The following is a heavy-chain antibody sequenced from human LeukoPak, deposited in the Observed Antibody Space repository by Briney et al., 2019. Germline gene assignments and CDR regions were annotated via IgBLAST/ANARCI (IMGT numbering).Heavy chain of an antibody. CDR1: GDSISSTIY. CDR3: GRQSSGYDFETMYYYYMDV. V-gene: IGHV4-39*01. J-gene: IGHJ6*03. Sequence: PSETLSLTCTVSGDSISSTIYWGWIRQSPGKVLEWIGNIYYSGNTYYNPSLKSRVTISVDTSKNQFSLQLRSVTATDTAVYYCGRQSSGYDFETMYYYYMDVWGKGTTVTVAS. D-gene: IGHD5-12*01. CDR2: IYYSGNT.